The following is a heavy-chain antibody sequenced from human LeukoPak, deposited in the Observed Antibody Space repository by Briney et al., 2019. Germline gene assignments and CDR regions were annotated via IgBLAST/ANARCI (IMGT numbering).Heavy chain of an antibody. D-gene: IGHD3-22*01. CDR2: INPSGGST. V-gene: IGHV1-46*01. J-gene: IGHJ4*02. CDR1: GYTFTSYY. CDR3: ARDLKYYDSSGFLDY. Sequence: ASVKVSCKASGYTFTSYYMHWVRQAPGQGLEWMGIINPSGGSTSYAQKFQGRVTMTRDTSISTAYMELSRLRSDDTAVYYCARDLKYYDSSGFLDYWGQGTLVTVSS.